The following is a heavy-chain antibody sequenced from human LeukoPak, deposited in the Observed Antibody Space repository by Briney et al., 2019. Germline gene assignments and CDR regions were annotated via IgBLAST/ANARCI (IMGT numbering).Heavy chain of an antibody. CDR2: INPYSGGT. D-gene: IGHD1-26*01. Sequence: ASVKVSCKASGYSFTGYYMHWVRQAPGQGLEWMGWINPYSGGTNYAQKFQGRVTMTRDTSISTAYMELSRLRSDDTAVYYCARGGWELRFFVFDYWGQGTLVTVSS. CDR3: ARGGWELRFFVFDY. V-gene: IGHV1-2*02. J-gene: IGHJ4*02. CDR1: GYSFTGYY.